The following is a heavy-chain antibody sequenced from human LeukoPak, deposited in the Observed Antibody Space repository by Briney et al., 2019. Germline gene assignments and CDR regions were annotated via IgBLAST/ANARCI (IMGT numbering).Heavy chain of an antibody. Sequence: SVKVSCKASGGTFSSYAISWVRQAPGQGLEWMGGIIPIFGTANYAQKFQGRVTITADESTSTAYMELSSLRSEDTAVYYCATRPGFWECPPAGYFDYWGQGPLVTVSS. V-gene: IGHV1-69*13. J-gene: IGHJ4*02. CDR3: ATRPGFWECPPAGYFDY. CDR2: IIPIFGTA. D-gene: IGHD3-3*01. CDR1: GGTFSSYA.